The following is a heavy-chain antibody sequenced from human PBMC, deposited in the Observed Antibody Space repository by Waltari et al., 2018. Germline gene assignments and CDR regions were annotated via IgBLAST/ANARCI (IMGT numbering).Heavy chain of an antibody. D-gene: IGHD5-12*01. J-gene: IGHJ6*02. Sequence: QVQLVQSGAEVKKPGASVKVSCKASGYTFTSYGISWVRQAPGQGLEWMGWISAYNGNTNYAQTLQGRVTMTTDTSTSTAYMELRSLRSDDTAVYYCARKRVATIMDYYYYYGMDVWGQGTTVTVSS. V-gene: IGHV1-18*01. CDR2: ISAYNGNT. CDR1: GYTFTSYG. CDR3: ARKRVATIMDYYYYYGMDV.